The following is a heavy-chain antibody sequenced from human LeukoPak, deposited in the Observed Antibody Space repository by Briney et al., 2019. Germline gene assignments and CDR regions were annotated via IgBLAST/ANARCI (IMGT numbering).Heavy chain of an antibody. Sequence: GESLKISCKGSGYSFTSYWIGWVRRMPGKGLEWMGIIYPGDSDTRYSPSFQGQVTISADKSISTAYLQWSSLKATDTAMYYCAREYCSGGSCYPQLDYWGQGTLVTVSS. V-gene: IGHV5-51*01. CDR3: AREYCSGGSCYPQLDY. CDR2: IYPGDSDT. J-gene: IGHJ4*02. CDR1: GYSFTSYW. D-gene: IGHD2-15*01.